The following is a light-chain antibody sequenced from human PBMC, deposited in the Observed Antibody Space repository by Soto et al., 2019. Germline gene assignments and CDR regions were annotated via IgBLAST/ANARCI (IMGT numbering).Light chain of an antibody. J-gene: IGKJ2*01. Sequence: DIQLTQSPSFLSASVGDRVTITCRASQGISSYLAWYQQEPGKAPKLLIYAASTLQSRVPSRFSGSGSGTEFTLTITSMQLEDFATYYCQPLNSYRMYIFGQGTNLEIK. CDR1: QGISSY. V-gene: IGKV1-9*01. CDR2: AAS. CDR3: QPLNSYRMYI.